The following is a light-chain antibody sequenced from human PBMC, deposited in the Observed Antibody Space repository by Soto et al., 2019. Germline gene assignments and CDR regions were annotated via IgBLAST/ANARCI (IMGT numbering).Light chain of an antibody. J-gene: IGKJ5*01. V-gene: IGKV3D-20*01. CDR3: QQYGTSPIT. Sequence: IVWTQSPATLSLSPGERATLSCLASQSVSSSYVAWYQHKPGLAPRLLIHDTYSRAIGISDRLSGSKSGTNFTLTIRRMEPEDVGMYYCQQYGTSPITFGQGTRLDIK. CDR1: QSVSSSY. CDR2: DTY.